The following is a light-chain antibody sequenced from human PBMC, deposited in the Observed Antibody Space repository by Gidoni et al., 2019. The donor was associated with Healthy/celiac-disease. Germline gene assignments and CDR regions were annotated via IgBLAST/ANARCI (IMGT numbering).Light chain of an antibody. CDR1: KVGHRD. CDR3: QAWDSSTVV. J-gene: IGLJ2*01. CDR2: KNS. V-gene: IGLV3-1*01. Sequence: SYELPQPPSVSVSPRKTASITCSGDKVGHRDISWYRQKPGQSPVLVIYKNSERPSGIPERFSGSTSGNTATLTISGTQAMDEADYYCQAWDSSTVVFGGGTKLTVL.